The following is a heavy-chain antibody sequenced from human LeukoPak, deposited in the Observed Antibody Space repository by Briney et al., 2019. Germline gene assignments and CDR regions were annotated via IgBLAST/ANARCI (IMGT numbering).Heavy chain of an antibody. CDR2: INPNSGGT. CDR1: GYTFTGYY. V-gene: IGHV1-2*02. Sequence: GASVKVSCKASGYTFTGYYMHWVRQAPGQGLEWMGWINPNSGGTTYAQKFQGRVTLTRDTSISTAYMEFSRLKSDDTAIYYCARGPTPRSTGWYSSGSTTPYDYWGQGSLVTVSS. J-gene: IGHJ4*02. D-gene: IGHD6-19*01. CDR3: ARGPTPRSTGWYSSGSTTPYDY.